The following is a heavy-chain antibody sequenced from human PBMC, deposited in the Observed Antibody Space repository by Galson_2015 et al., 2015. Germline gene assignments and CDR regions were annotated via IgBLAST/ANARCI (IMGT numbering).Heavy chain of an antibody. CDR1: GFILSRYA. Sequence: SLRLSCAASGFILSRYAMTWVRQSSGKGLEWVLTITSSGDIIRYADSVKGRFTTSRDNSRNTLFLQMSSLRVEDTAIYYCAEDPNGDYVGAFDTWGHGTLVTVSS. J-gene: IGHJ3*02. V-gene: IGHV3-23*01. D-gene: IGHD4-17*01. CDR3: AEDPNGDYVGAFDT. CDR2: ITSSGDII.